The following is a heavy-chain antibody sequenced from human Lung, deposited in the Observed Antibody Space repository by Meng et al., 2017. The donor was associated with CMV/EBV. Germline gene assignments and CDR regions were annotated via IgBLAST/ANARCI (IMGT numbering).Heavy chain of an antibody. D-gene: IGHD3-3*02. CDR3: ARSINIYRIDV. CDR2: INTYKGNT. CDR1: DYSFTSYV. V-gene: IGHV1-18*01. Sequence: AVKVSCNASDYSFTSYVISWVRQAPGQGLEWMGWINTYKGNTNYAQKFQGRVTMTAETFTRTVYMEVRDLRFADTAIYYCARSINIYRIDVWGLGTTVTVSS. J-gene: IGHJ6*02.